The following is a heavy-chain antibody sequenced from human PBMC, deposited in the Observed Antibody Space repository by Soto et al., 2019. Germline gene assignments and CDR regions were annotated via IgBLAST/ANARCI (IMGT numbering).Heavy chain of an antibody. J-gene: IGHJ3*02. CDR3: AREPSYRLLPPDAFDI. V-gene: IGHV1-2*02. Sequence: ASVKVSCKASGYSFTDYYMHWVRQARGQGLEWMGWINPNSGGTNSAQKFQGRVTMTRDTSTSTAYMELSSLRSEDTAVYYCAREPSYRLLPPDAFDIWGQGTMVTVSS. CDR2: INPNSGGT. CDR1: GYSFTDYY.